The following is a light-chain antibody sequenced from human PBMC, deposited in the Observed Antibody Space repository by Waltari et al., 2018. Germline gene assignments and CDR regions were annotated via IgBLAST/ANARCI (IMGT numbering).Light chain of an antibody. Sequence: EIVLTQSPGTLSLSPGERATLSCRASQSVSSSYLAWYQQKPGQAPRLLIYGDSSRATGIPDRFSGSGSGTDFTLTISRLEPEDFAVYYCQQYGSSPPEATFGQGTKVEIK. CDR2: GDS. CDR1: QSVSSSY. J-gene: IGKJ1*01. V-gene: IGKV3-20*01. CDR3: QQYGSSPPEAT.